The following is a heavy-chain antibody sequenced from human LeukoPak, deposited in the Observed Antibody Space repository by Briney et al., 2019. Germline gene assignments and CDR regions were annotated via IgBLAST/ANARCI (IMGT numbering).Heavy chain of an antibody. CDR2: ISSSGSTI. D-gene: IGHD3-3*01. V-gene: IGHV3-48*03. J-gene: IGHJ6*02. CDR3: ARDAIKIFGVVIESYYYYGMDV. CDR1: GFTFSSYE. Sequence: GGSLRLSCAASGFTFSSYEMNWVRQAPGKGLEWVSYISSSGSTIYYADSVKGRFTISRDNAKNSLYLQMNSLRAEDTAVYYCARDAIKIFGVVIESYYYYGMDVWGQGTTVTVSS.